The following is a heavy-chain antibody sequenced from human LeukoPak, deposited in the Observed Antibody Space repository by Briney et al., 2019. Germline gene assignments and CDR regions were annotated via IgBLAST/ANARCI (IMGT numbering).Heavy chain of an antibody. J-gene: IGHJ6*03. V-gene: IGHV3-30*04. Sequence: GRSLRLSCAASGFTFDDYAMHWVRQAPGKGLEWVAVISYDGSNKDYADSVKGRFTISRDKSKNTLYLQMNSLRAEDTAVYYCARARGGFYYYMDVWGKGTTVTVSS. CDR2: ISYDGSNK. CDR1: GFTFDDYA. D-gene: IGHD3-16*01. CDR3: ARARGGFYYYMDV.